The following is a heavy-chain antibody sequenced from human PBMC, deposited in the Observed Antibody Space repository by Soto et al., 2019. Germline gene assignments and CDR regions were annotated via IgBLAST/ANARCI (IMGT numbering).Heavy chain of an antibody. Sequence: QDHLAQSGAEVKKPGSSVTVSCKASGGTFNSYGISWVRQAPGQGLDWMGVIIPLYGTVNYSQKFQGRDSITADKSTSTAYMDLSSQRSDDTAVYYCARVRVIRGVIPSHFGLWGQGTLVTVSS. V-gene: IGHV1-69*06. CDR1: GGTFNSYG. CDR2: IIPLYGTV. CDR3: ARVRVIRGVIPSHFGL. D-gene: IGHD3-10*01. J-gene: IGHJ4*02.